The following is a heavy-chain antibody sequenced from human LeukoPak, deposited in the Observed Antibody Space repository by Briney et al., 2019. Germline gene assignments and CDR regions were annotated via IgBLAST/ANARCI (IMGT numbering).Heavy chain of an antibody. D-gene: IGHD4-23*01. V-gene: IGHV4-39*01. CDR3: ARRPYPGGNGPFDN. J-gene: IGHJ4*02. Sequence: SETLSLTCIVSGGSIISDSHYWGWIRQPPGKRLEWIGSIFYSGSPYYNPSLKSRVTISVDTSKNQFSLKLTSVTASDTAVYYCARRPYPGGNGPFDNWGQGTLVTVSS. CDR2: IFYSGSP. CDR1: GGSIISDSHY.